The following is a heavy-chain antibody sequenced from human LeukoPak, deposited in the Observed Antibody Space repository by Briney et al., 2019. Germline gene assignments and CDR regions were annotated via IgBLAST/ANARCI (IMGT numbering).Heavy chain of an antibody. CDR1: GYTFTSYD. Sequence: ASVKVSCKASGYTFTSYDINWVRQATGQGLEWMGWMNPNSGNTGYAQKFQGRVTMTRNTSINTAYMEVTSLTSEDTAVYFCASGMDSDAFNVWGQGTLVTVSS. J-gene: IGHJ3*01. V-gene: IGHV1-8*01. CDR2: MNPNSGNT. CDR3: ASGMDSDAFNV. D-gene: IGHD3-10*01.